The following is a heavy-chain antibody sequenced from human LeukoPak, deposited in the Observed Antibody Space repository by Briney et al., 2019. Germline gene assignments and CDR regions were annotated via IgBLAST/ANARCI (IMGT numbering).Heavy chain of an antibody. CDR3: VRDGDTSGYTN. CDR1: GFTFSSYW. CDR2: IKQDGSEK. D-gene: IGHD3-22*01. V-gene: IGHV3-7*01. Sequence: PGGSLRLSCAASGFTFSSYWMHWVRQAPGKGLEWVANIKQDGSEKYYVDSVKGRFTISRDNAKNSRYLQMNSLRAEDTAVYSCVRDGDTSGYTNWGQGTLVTVSS. J-gene: IGHJ4*02.